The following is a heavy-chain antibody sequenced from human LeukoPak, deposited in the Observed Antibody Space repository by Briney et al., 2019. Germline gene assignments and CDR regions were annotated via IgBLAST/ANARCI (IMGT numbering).Heavy chain of an antibody. V-gene: IGHV3-21*01. D-gene: IGHD3-22*01. J-gene: IGHJ4*02. CDR2: ISSSSSYI. CDR3: ARPYDSSGYSFDY. CDR1: GFTFSSYS. Sequence: GGSLRLSCAASGFTFSSYSMNWVRQAPGKGLEWVSSISSSSSYIYYADSVKGRFTISRDNAKNSLYLQMNSLRAEDTAVYYCARPYDSSGYSFDYWGQGTLVTVSP.